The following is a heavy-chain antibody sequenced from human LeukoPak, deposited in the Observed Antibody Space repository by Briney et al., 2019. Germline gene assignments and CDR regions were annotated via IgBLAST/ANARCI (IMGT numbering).Heavy chain of an antibody. J-gene: IGHJ4*02. D-gene: IGHD3-3*01. CDR2: IYYSGST. CDR1: GGSISSSSYY. CDR3: ARVPYDFWSGHTPQFDY. V-gene: IGHV4-39*07. Sequence: SETLSLTCTVSGGSISSSSYYWGWIRQPPGKGLEWIGSIYYSGSTYYNPSLKSRVTISVDTSKNQFSLKLSSVTAADTAVYYCARVPYDFWSGHTPQFDYWGQGTLVTVSS.